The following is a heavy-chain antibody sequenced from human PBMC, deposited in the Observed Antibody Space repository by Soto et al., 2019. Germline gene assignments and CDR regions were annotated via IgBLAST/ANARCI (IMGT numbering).Heavy chain of an antibody. CDR3: ARDHEQQLVQLGYYYYYMDV. CDR2: ISSSGRTI. D-gene: IGHD6-13*01. J-gene: IGHJ6*03. CDR1: GFTFSDYY. Sequence: QVQLVESGGGLVKPGGSLRLSCAASGFTFSDYYMSWIRQAPGKGLEWVSYISSSGRTIYYADSVKGRFTISRDNAKNSLYLQMNSLRAEDTAVYYCARDHEQQLVQLGYYYYYMDVWGKGTTVTVSS. V-gene: IGHV3-11*01.